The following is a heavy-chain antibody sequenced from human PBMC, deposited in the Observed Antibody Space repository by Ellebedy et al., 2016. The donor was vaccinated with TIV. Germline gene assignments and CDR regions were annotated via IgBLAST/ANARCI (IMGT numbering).Heavy chain of an antibody. Sequence: GESLKISCAASGFTFNNYWMHWVRQVPGKGLEWVSALRGGGGSTNYADSVKGRFTISRDNSKNTLYLQMNSLRAEDTAVYYCAKDLRSGYDRKVYYFDYWGQGTLVTVSS. D-gene: IGHD5-12*01. CDR1: GFTFNNYW. J-gene: IGHJ4*02. V-gene: IGHV3-23*01. CDR2: LRGGGGST. CDR3: AKDLRSGYDRKVYYFDY.